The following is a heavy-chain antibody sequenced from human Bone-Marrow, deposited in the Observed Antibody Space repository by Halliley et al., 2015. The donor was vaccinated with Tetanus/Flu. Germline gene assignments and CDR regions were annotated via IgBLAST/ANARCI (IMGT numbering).Heavy chain of an antibody. J-gene: IGHJ4*02. Sequence: QLVQSGAEVKKPGESLRISCKDSGYSFTSYWISWVRQKPGKDLEWMGRIDPSDSYTNYSPSFQGHVTISVDKAISTAYLQWSSLKASDTAMYYCVGHEKGYYDTSGYLYWGQGTLVTVSS. CDR1: GYSFTSYW. CDR3: VGHEKGYYDTSGYLY. CDR2: IDPSDSYT. V-gene: IGHV5-10-1*01. D-gene: IGHD3-22*01.